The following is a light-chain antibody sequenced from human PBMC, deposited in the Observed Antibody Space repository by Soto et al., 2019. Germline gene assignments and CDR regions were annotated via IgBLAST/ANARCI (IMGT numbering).Light chain of an antibody. CDR2: GAS. Sequence: EIVLTQSPGTLSLSPGERATLSCRASQSVSSSYLAWYQQKSGQAPRLLIYGASSRATGIPDRFSGTGSETDFTLTISRLEPEDFAVYYCQQYDNSPITFGQGTRLEIK. V-gene: IGKV3-20*01. CDR1: QSVSSSY. CDR3: QQYDNSPIT. J-gene: IGKJ5*01.